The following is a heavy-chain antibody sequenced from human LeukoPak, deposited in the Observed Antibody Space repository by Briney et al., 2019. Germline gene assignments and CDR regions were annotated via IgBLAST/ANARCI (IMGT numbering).Heavy chain of an antibody. D-gene: IGHD4-11*01. Sequence: GGSLRLSCAVSGFTFSNFAMYWVRQAPGKGLEWVAVMSYDGSIEHYAESVRGRFTIFRDSSETILYLQMHSLSDEDTAVYYCARSLPTTMTTNYLNYWGQGTLVTVSS. J-gene: IGHJ4*02. CDR1: GFTFSNFA. CDR2: MSYDGSIE. CDR3: ARSLPTTMTTNYLNY. V-gene: IGHV3-30-3*01.